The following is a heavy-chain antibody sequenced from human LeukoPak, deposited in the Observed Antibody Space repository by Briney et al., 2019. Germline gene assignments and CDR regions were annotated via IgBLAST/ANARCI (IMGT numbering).Heavy chain of an antibody. D-gene: IGHD4-17*01. CDR1: GYMFAGYE. V-gene: IGHV1-8*01. Sequence: GASVKVSCKAPGYMFAGYEINWVRQSAGQGLEWLGWMNPNSGKADYAQKFQGRVTMTRNTSITTAYMTLSSLTSEDTAVYYCARVKYGDVDYWGKGTLVTVSS. CDR2: MNPNSGKA. CDR3: ARVKYGDVDY. J-gene: IGHJ4*02.